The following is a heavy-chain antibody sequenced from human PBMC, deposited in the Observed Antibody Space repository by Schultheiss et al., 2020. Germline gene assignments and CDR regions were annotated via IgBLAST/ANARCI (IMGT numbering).Heavy chain of an antibody. CDR2: ISSSGSTI. J-gene: IGHJ4*02. Sequence: GGSLRLSCAASGFTFSSYEMNWVRQAPGKGLEWVSYISSSGSTIYYADSVKGRFTISRDNAKNSLYLQMNSLRAEDTAVYYCAREPYCGGDCHQGYFDYWGQGTLVTGSS. D-gene: IGHD2-21*02. CDR1: GFTFSSYE. CDR3: AREPYCGGDCHQGYFDY. V-gene: IGHV3-48*03.